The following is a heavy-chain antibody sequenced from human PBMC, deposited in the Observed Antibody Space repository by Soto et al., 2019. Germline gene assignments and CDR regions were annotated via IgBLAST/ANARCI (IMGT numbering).Heavy chain of an antibody. J-gene: IGHJ6*02. Sequence: QTLSLTCTVSGGSMSSYYWSWIRQPPGKALEWLALIYWNDDKRYSPSLKRRLTITKDTSKNQVALTMTNLDPVDTATYYCAHSMGFAAPYDYYYGMDVWGQGTTVTVSS. D-gene: IGHD3-10*01. CDR2: IYWNDDK. V-gene: IGHV2-5*01. CDR3: AHSMGFAAPYDYYYGMDV. CDR1: GGSMSSYYW.